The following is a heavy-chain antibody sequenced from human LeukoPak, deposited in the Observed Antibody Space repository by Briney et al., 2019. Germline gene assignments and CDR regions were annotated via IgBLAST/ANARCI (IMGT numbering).Heavy chain of an antibody. J-gene: IGHJ4*02. CDR2: IRSKIYGGTP. V-gene: IGHV3-49*04. Sequence: GGSLGLSCTASGFTFGDYAMTWVRQAPGKGLEWVGFIRSKIYGGTPEYAASVKGRFTISRDDSKGIAYLQMNSLKTEDTAVYYCTGDQTPYYWGQGTLVTVSS. CDR1: GFTFGDYA. CDR3: TGDQTPYY.